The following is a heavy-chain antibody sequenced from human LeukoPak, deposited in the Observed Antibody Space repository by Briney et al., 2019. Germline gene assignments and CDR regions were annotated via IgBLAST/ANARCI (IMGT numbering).Heavy chain of an antibody. D-gene: IGHD4-17*01. CDR3: ARYGDDAFDI. J-gene: IGHJ3*02. CDR1: GFTFSSYS. Sequence: LSGGSLRLSCAASGFTFSSYSMNWVRQAPGKGLEWVANIKQDGSEKYYVDSVKGRFTISRDNAKNSLYLQMNSLRAEDTAVYYCARYGDDAFDIWGQGTMVTVSS. CDR2: IKQDGSEK. V-gene: IGHV3-7*04.